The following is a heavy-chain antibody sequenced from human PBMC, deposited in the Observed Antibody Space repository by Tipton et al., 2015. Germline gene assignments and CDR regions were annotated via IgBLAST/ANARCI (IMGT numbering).Heavy chain of an antibody. D-gene: IGHD3-3*01. V-gene: IGHV4-59*08. CDR3: ARTYDFTAYSPVGC. J-gene: IGHJ4*02. CDR1: SDSISKYY. CDR2: IQYSGST. Sequence: TLSLTCSVSSDSISKYYWSWIRQPPGKELEWIGYIQYSGSTNYNPSLKSRVTISVDTSKNQFFLNLSSVTAADTAVYYCARTYDFTAYSPVGCWGQGTLVTVSS.